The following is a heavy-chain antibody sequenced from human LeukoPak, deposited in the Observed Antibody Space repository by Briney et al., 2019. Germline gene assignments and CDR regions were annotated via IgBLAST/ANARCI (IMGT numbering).Heavy chain of an antibody. CDR1: GFTVSSNY. CDR2: IYSGGST. CDR3: ARGDLTGVYYYYYGMDV. D-gene: IGHD7-27*01. V-gene: IGHV3-53*01. Sequence: PGGSLRLSCAASGFTVSSNYMSWVRQAPGKGLEWVSVIYSGGSTYYADSVKGRFTISRGNSKNTLYLQMNSLRAEDTAVYYCARGDLTGVYYYYYGMDVWGQGTTVTVSS. J-gene: IGHJ6*02.